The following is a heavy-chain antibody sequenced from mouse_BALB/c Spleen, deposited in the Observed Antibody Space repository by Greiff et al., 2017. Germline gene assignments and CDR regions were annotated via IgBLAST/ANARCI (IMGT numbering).Heavy chain of an antibody. CDR2: ISYDGSN. D-gene: IGHD1-1*01. Sequence: EVQLQQSGPGLVKPSQSLSLTCSVTGYSITSGYYWNWIRQFPGNKLEWMGYISYDGSNNYNPSLKNRISITRDTSKNQFFLKLNSVTTEDTATYYCARDDGSRAWFAYWGQGTLVTVSA. V-gene: IGHV3-6*02. J-gene: IGHJ3*01. CDR3: ARDDGSRAWFAY. CDR1: GYSITSGYY.